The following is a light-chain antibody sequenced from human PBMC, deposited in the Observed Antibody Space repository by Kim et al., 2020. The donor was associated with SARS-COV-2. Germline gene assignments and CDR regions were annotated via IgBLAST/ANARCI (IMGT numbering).Light chain of an antibody. V-gene: IGKV3-11*01. CDR1: QSVSSY. Sequence: PGERATPSCRASQSVSSYLAWYQQKPGQAPRLLIYDASNRATGIPARFSGSGSGTDFTLTISSLEPEDFAVYYCQQRSNWPPKLTFGGGTKVDIK. CDR3: QQRSNWPPKLT. CDR2: DAS. J-gene: IGKJ4*01.